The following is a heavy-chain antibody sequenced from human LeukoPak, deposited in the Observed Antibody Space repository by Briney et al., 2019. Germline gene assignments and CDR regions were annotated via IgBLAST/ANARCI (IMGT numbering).Heavy chain of an antibody. CDR2: IRDDGSNK. D-gene: IGHD1-26*01. CDR1: GFTFSNYG. CDR3: AKDPGGSYSHFDY. J-gene: IGHJ4*02. Sequence: GGSLRLSCAASGFTFSNYGMHWVRQAPGKGLEWVAFIRDDGSNKYYADSVRGRFTISRDISKNTLYLQMNSLRAEDTAVYYCAKDPGGSYSHFDYWGQGTLVIVSS. V-gene: IGHV3-30*02.